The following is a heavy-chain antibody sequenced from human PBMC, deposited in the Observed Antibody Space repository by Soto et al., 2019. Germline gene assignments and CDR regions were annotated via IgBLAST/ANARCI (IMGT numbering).Heavy chain of an antibody. J-gene: IGHJ4*02. CDR2: IIPMFGTP. CDR1: GVTFNRQD. CDR3: ARSEGRDGYSFDY. V-gene: IGHV1-69*13. Sequence: ASVKVSCKASGVTFNRQDMRWVRQAPGQGLEWMGGIIPMFGTPHYAEKFQDRVTITADESTGTAYLELSSLTSEDTAVYYCARSEGRDGYSFDYWGPGPLVTVSS. D-gene: IGHD5-12*01.